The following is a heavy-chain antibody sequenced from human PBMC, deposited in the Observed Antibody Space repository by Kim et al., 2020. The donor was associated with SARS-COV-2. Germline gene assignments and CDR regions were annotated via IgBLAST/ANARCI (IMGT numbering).Heavy chain of an antibody. CDR2: ISSSSSYI. D-gene: IGHD3-10*02. J-gene: IGHJ4*02. CDR3: ASIMDPAYYSVDY. Sequence: GGSLRLSCAASGFTFSSYSMNWVRQAPGKGLEWVSSISSSSSYIYYADSVKGRFTISRDNAKNSLYLQMNSLRAEDTAVYYCASIMDPAYYSVDYWGQGTLVTVSS. V-gene: IGHV3-21*01. CDR1: GFTFSSYS.